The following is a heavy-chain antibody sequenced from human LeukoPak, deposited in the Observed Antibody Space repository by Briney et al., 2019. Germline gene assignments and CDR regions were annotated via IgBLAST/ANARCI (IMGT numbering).Heavy chain of an antibody. J-gene: IGHJ5*02. Sequence: SETLSLTCAVSGYSIRSGYYWGWIRQPPGKGLEWIGSIYHSGSTYYNPSLKSRVTISVDTSKNQFSLKLSSVTAADTAVYYCARRGSGRYNWFDPWGQGTLVTVSS. CDR1: GYSIRSGYY. V-gene: IGHV4-38-2*01. CDR2: IYHSGST. D-gene: IGHD3-10*01. CDR3: ARRGSGRYNWFDP.